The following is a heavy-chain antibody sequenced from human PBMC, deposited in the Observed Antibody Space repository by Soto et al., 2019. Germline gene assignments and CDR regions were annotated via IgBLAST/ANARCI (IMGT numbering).Heavy chain of an antibody. Sequence: QVQLVESGGGLVKPGGSLRLSCAASGFTFSDYYMSWIRQAPGKGLEWVSYISSSGSTIYYADSVKGRFTISRDNAKNSLSLQMNSLRAEDTAVYYCARDLSPFRGYSGYDLDTNYYYYGMDVWGQGPTVTVSS. CDR2: ISSSGSTI. D-gene: IGHD5-12*01. J-gene: IGHJ6*02. V-gene: IGHV3-11*01. CDR1: GFTFSDYY. CDR3: ARDLSPFRGYSGYDLDTNYYYYGMDV.